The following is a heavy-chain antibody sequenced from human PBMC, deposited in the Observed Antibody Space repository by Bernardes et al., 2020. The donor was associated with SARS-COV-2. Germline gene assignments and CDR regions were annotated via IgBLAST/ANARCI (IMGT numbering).Heavy chain of an antibody. V-gene: IGHV5-51*01. CDR3: VTRWNDAFDI. Sequence: GESLKISCKDSGYSFTDFWIGWVRQMPGKGLEWIGIIYPGDSDTRYSPSFQGQVTISADESISTAYLQWSSLKASDTAIYYCVTRWNDAFDIWGQGTLVTVSA. CDR2: IYPGDSDT. D-gene: IGHD1-1*01. J-gene: IGHJ3*02. CDR1: GYSFTDFW.